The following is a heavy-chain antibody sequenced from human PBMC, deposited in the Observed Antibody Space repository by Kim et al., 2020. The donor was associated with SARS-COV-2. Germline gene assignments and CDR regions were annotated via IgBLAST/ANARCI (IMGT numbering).Heavy chain of an antibody. CDR2: INPNSGGT. CDR3: AREAVDSSGYLNFDY. CDR1: GYTFTGYY. J-gene: IGHJ4*02. V-gene: IGHV1-2*02. Sequence: ASVKVSCKASGYTFTGYYMHWVRQAPGQGLEWMGWINPNSGGTNYAQKFQGRVTMTRDTSISTAYMELSRLRSDDTAVYYCAREAVDSSGYLNFDYWGQGTLVTVSS. D-gene: IGHD3-22*01.